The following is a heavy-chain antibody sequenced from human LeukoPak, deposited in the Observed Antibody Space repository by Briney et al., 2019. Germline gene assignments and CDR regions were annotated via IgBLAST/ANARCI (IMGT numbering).Heavy chain of an antibody. D-gene: IGHD3-3*01. CDR2: ISYDGSNK. J-gene: IGHJ4*02. V-gene: IGHV3-30*18. CDR1: GFTFSSYD. CDR3: AKRYYDFPLDY. Sequence: TGGSLRLSCAASGFTFSSYDMHWVRQAPGKGLEWVAVISYDGSNKYYADSVKGRFTISRDNSKNTLYLQINNPRVEDTAVYYCAKRYYDFPLDYWGQGTLVTVSS.